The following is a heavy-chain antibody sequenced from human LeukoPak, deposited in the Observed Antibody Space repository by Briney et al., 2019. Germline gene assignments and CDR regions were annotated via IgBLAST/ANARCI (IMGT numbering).Heavy chain of an antibody. CDR1: GFTFSNYD. J-gene: IGHJ4*02. CDR2: FYVGGAT. D-gene: IGHD5-24*01. V-gene: IGHV3-53*01. Sequence: GGSLRLSCAASGFTFSNYDMHWVRQAPGKGLEWVAVFYVGGATYYADSVKGRFTISRDNSENTLYLQMKSLRAEDTAVYYCARGDGYNFFDYWGQGTLVTVSS. CDR3: ARGDGYNFFDY.